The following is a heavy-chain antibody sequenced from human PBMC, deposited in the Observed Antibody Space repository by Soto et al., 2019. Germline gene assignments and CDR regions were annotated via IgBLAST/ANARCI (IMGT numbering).Heavy chain of an antibody. CDR3: ARQTDSYYTFDAFDI. D-gene: IGHD3-22*01. J-gene: IGHJ3*02. CDR1: GGSISSGSYY. CDR2: VYYSGST. V-gene: IGHV4-39*01. Sequence: PSETLSLTYTVSGGSISSGSYYWDWIRQPPGKGLEWIGNVYYSGSTNYNPSLASRVTISVDTSKNQFSLKLSSVTAADTAVYYCARQTDSYYTFDAFDIWGQGTMVTVS.